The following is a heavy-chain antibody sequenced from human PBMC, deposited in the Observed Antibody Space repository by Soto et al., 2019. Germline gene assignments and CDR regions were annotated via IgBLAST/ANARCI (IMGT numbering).Heavy chain of an antibody. CDR3: AKETQANLGTGGFDY. CDR2: ISWNSGTI. V-gene: IGHV3-9*01. Sequence: EVQLVESGGGVVQPGRSLRLSCEASGFTFDDYAIHWVRQCPGKGLEWVSGISWNSGTIGYGDSVKGRFTISRDNAKNSLYLEMNSLRPEDTAFYFCAKETQANLGTGGFDYWGQGILVSVSS. J-gene: IGHJ4*02. D-gene: IGHD7-27*01. CDR1: GFTFDDYA.